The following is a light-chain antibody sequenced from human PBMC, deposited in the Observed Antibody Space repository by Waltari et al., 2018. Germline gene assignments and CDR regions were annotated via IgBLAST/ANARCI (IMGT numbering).Light chain of an antibody. J-gene: IGKJ4*01. CDR1: QSVSYY. V-gene: IGKV3-11*01. CDR3: QQRTNWPLT. CDR2: DAS. Sequence: EVVLTQSPATLSLSPGERATLSCRASQSVSYYLAWYQQKPGQAPRLLIYDASNRATGIPARFSGSWSGTDFTLTISSLEPEDFAVYYCQQRTNWPLTFGGGTKVEI.